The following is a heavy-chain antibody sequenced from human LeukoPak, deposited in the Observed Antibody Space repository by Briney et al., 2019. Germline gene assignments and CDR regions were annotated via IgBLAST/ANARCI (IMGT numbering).Heavy chain of an antibody. CDR3: VTDPWRENYGSWSSNLYDP. J-gene: IGHJ5*02. D-gene: IGHD3-10*01. V-gene: IGHV3-74*01. CDR1: GFTFSNNW. CDR2: INSDGTST. Sequence: GGSLRLSCAASGFTFSNNWMHWVRQAPGKGLVWVSRINSDGTSTSYADSVKGRFTISRDNPKNTLYLQMNSLTAEDTATYYCVTDPWRENYGSWSSNLYDPWGQGTLVTVSS.